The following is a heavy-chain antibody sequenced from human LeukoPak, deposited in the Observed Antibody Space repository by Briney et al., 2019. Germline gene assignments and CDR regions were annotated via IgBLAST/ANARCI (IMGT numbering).Heavy chain of an antibody. V-gene: IGHV3-7*01. D-gene: IGHD2-15*01. J-gene: IGHJ3*02. Sequence: GGSLRLSCAASGFTFSSYWMSWVRQAPGKGLEWVANIKQDGSEKSYVDSVKGRFTISRDNAKNSLYLQMNSLRAEDTAVYYCARDVAELGYCSGSSCYSVADAFDIWGQGTMVTVSS. CDR3: ARDVAELGYCSGSSCYSVADAFDI. CDR1: GFTFSSYW. CDR2: IKQDGSEK.